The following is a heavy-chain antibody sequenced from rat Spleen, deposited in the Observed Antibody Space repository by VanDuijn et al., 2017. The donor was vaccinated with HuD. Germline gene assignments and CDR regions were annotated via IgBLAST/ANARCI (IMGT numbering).Heavy chain of an antibody. Sequence: EVQLVESGGGLVQPGRSLKLSCAASGFTFSDYYMAWVRQAPTKGLEWVATISYDGSTTYYRHSVKGRFTISRDNAESTLYLQMDSLRSEATATYYCASLMYTPDYLGVMDAWGQGASVTVSS. CDR1: GFTFSDYY. D-gene: IGHD1-6*01. V-gene: IGHV5-7*01. CDR2: ISYDGSTT. J-gene: IGHJ4*01. CDR3: ASLMYTPDYLGVMDA.